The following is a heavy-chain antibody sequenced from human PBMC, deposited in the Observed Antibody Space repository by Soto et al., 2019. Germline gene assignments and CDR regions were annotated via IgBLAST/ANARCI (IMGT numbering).Heavy chain of an antibody. V-gene: IGHV4-59*01. CDR3: ARDRAYDFWSGYHWFDP. J-gene: IGHJ5*02. CDR2: IYYSGST. D-gene: IGHD3-3*01. CDR1: CGSISSYY. Sequence: SETLSLTCTVSCGSISSYYWSWIRQPPGKGLEWIGYIYYSGSTNYNPSLKSRVTISVDTSKNQFSLKLSSVTAADTAVYYCARDRAYDFWSGYHWFDPWGQGTLVTVSS.